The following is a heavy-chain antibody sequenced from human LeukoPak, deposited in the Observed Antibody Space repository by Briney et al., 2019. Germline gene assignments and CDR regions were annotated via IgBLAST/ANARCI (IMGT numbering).Heavy chain of an antibody. D-gene: IGHD3-3*01. V-gene: IGHV3-23*01. CDR1: GFTFSNYA. CDR2: IRGSGDNT. J-gene: IGHJ4*02. Sequence: GGSLRLSCAASGFTFSNYAMSWVSQAPGKRLEWVSGIRGSGDNTYYADSVKGRFTISRDNSKNTLYLQMNSLRAEDTAVYYCAKGRDFGVVTTFDYWGQGTLVTVSS. CDR3: AKGRDFGVVTTFDY.